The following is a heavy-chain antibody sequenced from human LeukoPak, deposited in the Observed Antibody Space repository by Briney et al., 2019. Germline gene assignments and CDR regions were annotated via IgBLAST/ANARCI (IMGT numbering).Heavy chain of an antibody. CDR3: TRMTAGHDY. J-gene: IGHJ4*02. CDR2: INHSGYT. D-gene: IGHD2-21*02. V-gene: IGHV4-34*01. CDR1: GVSFSDYY. Sequence: SETLSLTCAVSGVSFSDYYWSWVRQTPGKGLEWIGEINHSGYTNDSPSLKSRVTLSIDTSRKQFSLNLRSVTVADTGIYYCTRMTAGHDYWGQGTLVTVSS.